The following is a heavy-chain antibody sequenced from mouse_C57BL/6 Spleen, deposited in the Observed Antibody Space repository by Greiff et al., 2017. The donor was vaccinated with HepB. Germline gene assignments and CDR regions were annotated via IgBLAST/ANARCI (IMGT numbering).Heavy chain of an antibody. D-gene: IGHD2-3*01. Sequence: EVQVVESGGGLVKPGGSLKLSCAASGFTFSSYAMSWVRQTPEKRLEWVATISDGGSYTYYPDNVKGRFTISRDNAKNNLYLQMSHLKSEDTAMYYCARAYDGYYAMDYWGQGTSVTVSS. J-gene: IGHJ4*01. CDR2: ISDGGSYT. V-gene: IGHV5-4*01. CDR1: GFTFSSYA. CDR3: ARAYDGYYAMDY.